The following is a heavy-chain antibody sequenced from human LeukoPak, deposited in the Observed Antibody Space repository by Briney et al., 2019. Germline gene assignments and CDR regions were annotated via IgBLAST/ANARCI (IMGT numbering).Heavy chain of an antibody. Sequence: EASVKVSCKASGGTFSSYAISWVRQAPGQGLEWMGRIIPIFVTANYAQKFQGRVTITTDASTSTAYMELSSLRSEDTAVYYCARPYDSSGFDYWGQGTLVTVSS. CDR3: ARPYDSSGFDY. V-gene: IGHV1-69*05. J-gene: IGHJ4*02. D-gene: IGHD3-22*01. CDR1: GGTFSSYA. CDR2: IIPIFVTA.